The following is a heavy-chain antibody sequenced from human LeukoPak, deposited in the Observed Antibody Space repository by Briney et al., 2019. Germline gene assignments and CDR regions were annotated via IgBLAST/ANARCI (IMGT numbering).Heavy chain of an antibody. D-gene: IGHD6-19*01. Sequence: PGGSLRLSCAASGVTFSSYSMNWVRQAPGKGLEWISYISTSSSTIYYAESVKGRFIISRDNSKNTLYLQMNSLRAEDTAVYYCAKAPPGIAVAGTFGWFDHWGQGTLVTVSS. J-gene: IGHJ5*02. CDR1: GVTFSSYS. CDR3: AKAPPGIAVAGTFGWFDH. CDR2: ISTSSSTI. V-gene: IGHV3-48*01.